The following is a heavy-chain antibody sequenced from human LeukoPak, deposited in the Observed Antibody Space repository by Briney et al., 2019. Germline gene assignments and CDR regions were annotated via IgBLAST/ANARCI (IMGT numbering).Heavy chain of an antibody. J-gene: IGHJ4*02. CDR1: GYTFTGYY. V-gene: IGHV1-2*02. CDR2: INPNSGGT. Sequence: ASVKVSCKASGYTFTGYYMHWVRQAPGQGLEWMGWINPNSGGTNYAQKFQGRVTMTRDTSISTAYMELSRLRSDDTAVYYCARVEGPGYYDFWSGYPDYWGQGTLVTVSS. D-gene: IGHD3-3*01. CDR3: ARVEGPGYYDFWSGYPDY.